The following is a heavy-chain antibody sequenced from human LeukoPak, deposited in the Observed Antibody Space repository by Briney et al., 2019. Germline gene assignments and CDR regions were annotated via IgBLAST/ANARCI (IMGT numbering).Heavy chain of an antibody. V-gene: IGHV3-30-3*01. CDR3: ARDSSSIPFGSLLYYYGMDV. Sequence: PGRSLRLSCAASGFTFSSYAMHWVRQAPGKGLEWVAVISYDGSNKYYADSVKGRFTISRDNSKNTLYLQMNSLRAEDTAVYYCARDSSSIPFGSLLYYYGMDVWGQGTTVTVSS. D-gene: IGHD2-21*01. J-gene: IGHJ6*02. CDR1: GFTFSSYA. CDR2: ISYDGSNK.